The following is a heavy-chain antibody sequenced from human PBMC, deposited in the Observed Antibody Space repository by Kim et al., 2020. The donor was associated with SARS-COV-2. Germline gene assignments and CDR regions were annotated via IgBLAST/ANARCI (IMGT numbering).Heavy chain of an antibody. J-gene: IGHJ4*02. CDR1: GGSVSSGSYY. D-gene: IGHD5-12*01. Sequence: SETLSLTCTVSGGSVSSGSYYWSWIRQPPGKGLEWIGYIYYSGSTNYNPSLKSRVTISVDTSKNQFSLKLSSVTAADTAVYYCARIDAGMATIIYFDYWGQGTLVTVSS. CDR2: IYYSGST. CDR3: ARIDAGMATIIYFDY. V-gene: IGHV4-61*01.